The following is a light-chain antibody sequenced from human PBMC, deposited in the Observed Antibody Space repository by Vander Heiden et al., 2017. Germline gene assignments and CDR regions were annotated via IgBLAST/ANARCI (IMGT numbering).Light chain of an antibody. V-gene: IGKV1-39*01. CDR3: QQSYSTPPWT. CDR1: QRISSY. J-gene: IGKJ1*01. Sequence: DLQMTQSPSSLSASVGDRVTITCRASQRISSYLNSYQQKPGKAPKLLIYAAYSLQSGVPSRFSGSGSGTDFTLTISSLQPEDVATYYCQQSYSTPPWTFGHGTKVEIK. CDR2: AAY.